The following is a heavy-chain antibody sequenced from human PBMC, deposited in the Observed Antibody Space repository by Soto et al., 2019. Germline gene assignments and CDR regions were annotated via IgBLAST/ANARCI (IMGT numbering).Heavy chain of an antibody. D-gene: IGHD6-19*01. Sequence: PSETLSLTCAVYGGSFSDYYWTWIRQPPGKGLEWIGEMNHSGSTNYNPSLKSRVTISVDTSKSQLSLKLSSLTAADTAVYYCARGGGSGWYVDYWGQGTLVTVSS. J-gene: IGHJ4*02. V-gene: IGHV4-34*01. CDR2: MNHSGST. CDR3: ARGGGSGWYVDY. CDR1: GGSFSDYY.